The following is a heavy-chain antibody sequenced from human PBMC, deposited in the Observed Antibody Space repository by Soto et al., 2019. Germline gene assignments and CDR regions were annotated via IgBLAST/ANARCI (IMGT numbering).Heavy chain of an antibody. CDR2: IYSGGST. CDR1: GFTVSSNY. CDR3: ARGVLRYFDWLSYFDY. D-gene: IGHD3-9*01. J-gene: IGHJ4*02. Sequence: EVQLVESGGGLVQPGGSLRLSCAASGFTVSSNYMSWVRQAPGKGLEWVSVIYSGGSTYYADSVKGRLTISRDNCKNTLYLQMNSLRVDDTAVYYCARGVLRYFDWLSYFDYWGQGTLVAVSS. V-gene: IGHV3-66*01.